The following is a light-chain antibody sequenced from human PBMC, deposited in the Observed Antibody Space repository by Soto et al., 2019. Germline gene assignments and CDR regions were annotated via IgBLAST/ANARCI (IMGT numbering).Light chain of an antibody. V-gene: IGKV1-39*01. CDR3: HQTFLSPPT. CDR2: RAS. J-gene: IGKJ1*01. Sequence: DIQMTQSPSSLSASVGDRVTITRRASQTVGDHLNWYQQKPGTAPKLLFSRASRLQSGVPSRFTGSGVATDFTLTISSLQPEDFATYYCHQTFLSPPTFGQGTKVDIK. CDR1: QTVGDH.